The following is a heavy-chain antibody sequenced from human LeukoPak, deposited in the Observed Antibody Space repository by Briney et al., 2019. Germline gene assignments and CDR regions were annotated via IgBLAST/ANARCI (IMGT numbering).Heavy chain of an antibody. CDR3: ARCSFQHYSGYDF. CDR1: GYRFTSYW. V-gene: IGHV5-51*01. J-gene: IGHJ4*02. Sequence: GESLKISCQGSGYRFTSYWIGWVRQMPGKGLEWMGIIYPGDSETIYSPPFQGQVTISADKSTRTAYLQWSSLEASDTAIYYCARCSFQHYSGYDFWGQGTLVTVSS. CDR2: IYPGDSET. D-gene: IGHD5-12*01.